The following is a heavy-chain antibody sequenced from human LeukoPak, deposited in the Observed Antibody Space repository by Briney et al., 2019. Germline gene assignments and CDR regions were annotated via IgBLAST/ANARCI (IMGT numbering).Heavy chain of an antibody. Sequence: PSETLSLTCAVYGGSFSGYYWSWIRQPPGKGLEWIGEINHSGSTNYNPSLKSRVTMSVDTSKNQFSLKLSSVTAADTAVYYCARSETNYGSGSYPLDPWGQGTLVTVSS. D-gene: IGHD3-10*01. CDR2: INHSGST. V-gene: IGHV4-34*01. J-gene: IGHJ5*02. CDR3: ARSETNYGSGSYPLDP. CDR1: GGSFSGYY.